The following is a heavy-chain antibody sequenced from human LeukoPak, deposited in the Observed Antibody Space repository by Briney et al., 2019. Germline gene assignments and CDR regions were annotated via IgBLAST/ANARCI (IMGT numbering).Heavy chain of an antibody. D-gene: IGHD6-13*01. CDR2: IKQDGSEK. CDR3: AGADSGSWDFGR. V-gene: IGHV3-7*04. CDR1: GFTFSSYW. J-gene: IGHJ4*02. Sequence: PGGSLRLSCAASGFTFSSYWMSWVRQAPGKGLEWVANIKQDGSEKYYVDSVKGRFTISRDNAKNSLYLQMNSLRAEDTAVYYCAGADSGSWDFGRGAQGTLVIVSS.